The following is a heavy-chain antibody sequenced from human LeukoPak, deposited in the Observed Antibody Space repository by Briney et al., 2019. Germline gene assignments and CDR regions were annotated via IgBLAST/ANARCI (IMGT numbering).Heavy chain of an antibody. J-gene: IGHJ5*02. V-gene: IGHV4-61*02. Sequence: SETLSLTXTVSGGSISSGSYYWSWIRQPAGQGLEWIGRIYTSGSTNYDPSLKSRVTISVDTSKNQFSLKLSSVTAADTAVYYCARAGSYYYDSSGYYRWGQGTLVTVSS. D-gene: IGHD3-22*01. CDR2: IYTSGST. CDR3: ARAGSYYYDSSGYYR. CDR1: GGSISSGSYY.